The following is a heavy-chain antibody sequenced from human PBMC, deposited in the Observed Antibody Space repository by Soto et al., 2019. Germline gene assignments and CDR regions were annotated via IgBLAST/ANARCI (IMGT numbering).Heavy chain of an antibody. J-gene: IGHJ3*02. CDR1: GFTLSSYG. D-gene: IGHD1-26*01. CDR2: ISYDGSNK. Sequence: GGSLRLSCAASGFTLSSYGMHWVRQAPGKGLEWVAVISYDGSNKYYADSVKGRFTISRDNSKNTLYLQMNSLRAEDTAVYYCAKSQWELSSAFDIWGQGPMVTVSS. CDR3: AKSQWELSSAFDI. V-gene: IGHV3-30*18.